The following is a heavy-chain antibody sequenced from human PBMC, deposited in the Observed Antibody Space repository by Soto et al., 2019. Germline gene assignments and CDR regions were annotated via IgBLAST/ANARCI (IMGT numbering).Heavy chain of an antibody. D-gene: IGHD6-19*01. Sequence: GGSLRLSCAASGFTFSSYGMHWVRQAPGKGLEWVAVISYDGSNKYYADSVKGRFTISRDNSKNTLYLQMNSLRAEDTAVYYCAKDKGEQWLVLTGAFDIWGQGTMVTVSS. CDR1: GFTFSSYG. J-gene: IGHJ3*02. CDR2: ISYDGSNK. CDR3: AKDKGEQWLVLTGAFDI. V-gene: IGHV3-30*18.